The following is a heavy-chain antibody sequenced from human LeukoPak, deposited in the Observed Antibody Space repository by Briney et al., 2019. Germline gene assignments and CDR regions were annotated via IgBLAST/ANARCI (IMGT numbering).Heavy chain of an antibody. J-gene: IGHJ1*01. Sequence: GGSLRLSCAASGFTFSSYGMHWVRQAPGKGLEWVAVISYDGSNKYYADSVKGRFTISRDNSKNTLYLQMNSLRAEDTAVYYCAKETDIVATMGYFQHWGQGTLVTVSS. CDR3: AKETDIVATMGYFQH. D-gene: IGHD5-12*01. CDR1: GFTFSSYG. V-gene: IGHV3-30*18. CDR2: ISYDGSNK.